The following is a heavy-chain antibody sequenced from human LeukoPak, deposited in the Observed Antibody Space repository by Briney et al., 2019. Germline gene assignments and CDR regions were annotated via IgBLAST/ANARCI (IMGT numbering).Heavy chain of an antibody. Sequence: PGGSLRLSCAASGFTFSTYWMTWVRQAPGKGLEWVANIKQDGSEKYYVDSVKGRFTISRDNAKNSLYLQMNSLRPEDTAVYYCVRGSSGTAVRGISWAWFDPWGQGTLVTASS. CDR3: VRGSSGTAVRGISWAWFDP. CDR1: GFTFSTYW. D-gene: IGHD3-10*01. V-gene: IGHV3-7*05. CDR2: IKQDGSEK. J-gene: IGHJ5*02.